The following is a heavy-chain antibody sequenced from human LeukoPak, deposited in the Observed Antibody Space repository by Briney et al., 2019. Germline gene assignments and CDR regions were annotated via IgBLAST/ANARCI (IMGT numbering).Heavy chain of an antibody. J-gene: IGHJ4*02. Sequence: SETLSLTCAVSGGPFSGYFWSWIRQSSGKGLEWIGEIHNSGTTNYNPSLNSRVTISEDTSKNQFYLNLGSVTAANTAVYYCARRYYYNLGSFPFDFWGQGTLVTVSS. CDR2: IHNSGTT. CDR3: ARRYYYNLGSFPFDF. CDR1: GGPFSGYF. V-gene: IGHV4-34*01. D-gene: IGHD3-10*01.